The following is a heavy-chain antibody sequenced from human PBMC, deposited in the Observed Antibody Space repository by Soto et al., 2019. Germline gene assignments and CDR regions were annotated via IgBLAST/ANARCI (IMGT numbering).Heavy chain of an antibody. CDR3: ARAVRFFEWLDLGWYFDL. CDR2: IYHSGST. D-gene: IGHD3-3*01. Sequence: QVQLQESGPGLVRPSGTLSLTCAVSSGSISSSNWWSWVRQPPGKGLEWIGEIYHSGSTNYNPSLKSRVTISVDKSKNQFSLKLSSVTAADTAVYYCARAVRFFEWLDLGWYFDLWGRGTLVTVSS. V-gene: IGHV4-4*02. J-gene: IGHJ2*01. CDR1: SGSISSSNW.